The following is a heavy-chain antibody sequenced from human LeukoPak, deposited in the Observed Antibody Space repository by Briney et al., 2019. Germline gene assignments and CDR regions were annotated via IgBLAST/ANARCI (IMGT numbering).Heavy chain of an antibody. D-gene: IGHD5-24*01. CDR3: AKQFLDGK. V-gene: IGHV3-23*01. Sequence: PGGSLRLSCAASGFIFSNYAMTWVRQAPGKGLEYVSTINAVDTNTYYADSVKGRFTVSRDNSKNTLYLQLNSLRADDTAVYYCAKQFLDGKWGQGTLVIVSS. CDR1: GFIFSNYA. J-gene: IGHJ4*02. CDR2: INAVDTNT.